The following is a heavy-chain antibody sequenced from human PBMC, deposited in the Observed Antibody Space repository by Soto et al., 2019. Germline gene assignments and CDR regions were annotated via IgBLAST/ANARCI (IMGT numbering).Heavy chain of an antibody. D-gene: IGHD6-19*01. CDR3: AHRPSGWYLFDY. J-gene: IGHJ4*02. CDR1: GGSISSYY. V-gene: IGHV4-59*01. Sequence: SETLSLTCTVPGGSISSYYWSWIRQPPGKGLEWIGYIYYSGSTNYNPSLKSRVTISVDTSKNQFSLKLSSVTAVDTATYYCAHRPSGWYLFDYWGQGTLVTVSS. CDR2: IYYSGST.